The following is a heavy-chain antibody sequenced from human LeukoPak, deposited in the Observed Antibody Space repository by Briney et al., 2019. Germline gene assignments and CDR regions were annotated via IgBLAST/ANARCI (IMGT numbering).Heavy chain of an antibody. Sequence: GASVKVSCKASGYTFTDYYMHWVRQAPGQGLEWMGRINPNSGGTNYAQKFQGRVTMTRDTSISTAYMELSSLRSDDTAFYYCARAHPNSGSYYRLHSWFDPWGQGALVTVSS. CDR3: ARAHPNSGSYYRLHSWFDP. CDR1: GYTFTDYY. D-gene: IGHD3-10*01. CDR2: INPNSGGT. V-gene: IGHV1-2*06. J-gene: IGHJ5*02.